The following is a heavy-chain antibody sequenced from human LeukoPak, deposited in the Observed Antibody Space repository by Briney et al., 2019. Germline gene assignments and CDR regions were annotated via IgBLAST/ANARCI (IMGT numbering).Heavy chain of an antibody. CDR1: GYSFATNW. J-gene: IGHJ4*02. D-gene: IGHD4-17*01. CDR2: IYPGDSNT. V-gene: IGHV5-51*03. CDR3: QCGDYVCGWDY. Sequence: GESLKISCRGSGYSFATNWIGWVRQRPGKGPEWMGIIYPGDSNTKYDPSFQGQVIISVDKSISTAYLQWSSLKASDTANWARQCGDYVCGWDYWGQGTPVTVSS.